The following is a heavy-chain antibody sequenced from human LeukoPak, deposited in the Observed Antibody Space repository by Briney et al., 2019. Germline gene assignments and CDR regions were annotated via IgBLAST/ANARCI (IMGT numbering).Heavy chain of an antibody. Sequence: PAASVKVSCKASGYTFTGYYMHWVRQAPGQGLEWMGWINPNSGGTNYAQKFQGRVTMTRDTSISTAYMELSRLRSDDTAVYYCATSYYDILTGVVYNWFDPWGQGTLVTVSS. CDR3: ATSYYDILTGVVYNWFDP. D-gene: IGHD3-9*01. J-gene: IGHJ5*02. V-gene: IGHV1-2*02. CDR2: INPNSGGT. CDR1: GYTFTGYY.